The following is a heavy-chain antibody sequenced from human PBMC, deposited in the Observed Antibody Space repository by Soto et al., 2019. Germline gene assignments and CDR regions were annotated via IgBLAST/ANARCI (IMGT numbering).Heavy chain of an antibody. J-gene: IGHJ4*02. CDR1: GGSFSGYY. D-gene: IGHD2-15*01. V-gene: IGHV4-34*01. Sequence: SETLSLTCAVYGGSFSGYYWSWIRQPPGKGLEWIGEINHSGSTNYNPSLKSRVTISVDTSKNQFSLKLSSVTAADTAVYYCARARPIVVVVAAQKYFDYWGQGTLVTVSS. CDR2: INHSGST. CDR3: ARARPIVVVVAAQKYFDY.